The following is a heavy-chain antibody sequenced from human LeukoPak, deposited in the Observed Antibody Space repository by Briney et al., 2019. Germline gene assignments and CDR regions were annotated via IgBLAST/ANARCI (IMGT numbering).Heavy chain of an antibody. D-gene: IGHD6-13*01. Sequence: GGSLRLSCAASKFTLSSDWMNWVRQAPGKGLEWVANVKQDGSEKYYVDSVKGRFTTSRDNAKNSLYLQMSSLRAEDTAVYYCATSPRSSPGYWGQGTLVTVSS. CDR2: VKQDGSEK. V-gene: IGHV3-7*05. CDR3: ATSPRSSPGY. J-gene: IGHJ4*02. CDR1: KFTLSSDW.